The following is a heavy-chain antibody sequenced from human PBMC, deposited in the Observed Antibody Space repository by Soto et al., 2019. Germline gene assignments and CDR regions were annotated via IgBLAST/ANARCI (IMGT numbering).Heavy chain of an antibody. V-gene: IGHV3-21*01. Sequence: EVQLVESRGGLVKPGGSLRLSCAASGFSFSNSGMNWVRQAPGKGLEWVSYISSSGYIFYADSVKGRFTISRDNAKDALYLQMNSLRAEDTAVYYCARDLGAVTTLGFQNWGQGALVTVSS. CDR3: ARDLGAVTTLGFQN. CDR1: GFSFSNSG. CDR2: ISSSGYI. J-gene: IGHJ1*01. D-gene: IGHD4-17*01.